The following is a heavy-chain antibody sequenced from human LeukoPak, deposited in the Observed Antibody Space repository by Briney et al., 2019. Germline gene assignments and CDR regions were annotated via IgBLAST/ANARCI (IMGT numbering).Heavy chain of an antibody. CDR2: ISANGDST. D-gene: IGHD3-10*01. Sequence: GVLRLSCSASGFTFNLYAMHWVRQAPGKGLEYVSGISANGDSTYYADSVKGRFTISRDNSKNTLYLQMSSLRIEDTTVYYCVKASHGSGTYDYWGQGTLVTVSS. J-gene: IGHJ4*02. V-gene: IGHV3-64D*06. CDR3: VKASHGSGTYDY. CDR1: GFTFNLYA.